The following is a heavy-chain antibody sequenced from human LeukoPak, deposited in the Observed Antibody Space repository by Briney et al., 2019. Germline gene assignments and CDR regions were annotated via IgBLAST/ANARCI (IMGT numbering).Heavy chain of an antibody. Sequence: HPGGSLRLSCAASGFTFNSYAMHWVRQAPGKGLEWVSGISWNGGGKGYVESVKGRFTISRENAKNSLYLHMNNLRPEDTALYYCAKALPIAEAGQDKYYYYALDVWGRGTTVIVSS. CDR2: ISWNGGGK. CDR1: GFTFNSYA. J-gene: IGHJ6*02. D-gene: IGHD6-19*01. V-gene: IGHV3-9*01. CDR3: AKALPIAEAGQDKYYYYALDV.